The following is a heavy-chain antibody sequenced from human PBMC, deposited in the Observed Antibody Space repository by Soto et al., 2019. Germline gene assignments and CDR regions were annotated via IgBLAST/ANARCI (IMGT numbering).Heavy chain of an antibody. CDR3: AKEPGAYYYYYYMDV. Sequence: GGSLRLSCAASGFTFDDYAMHWVRQAPGKGLEWVSGISWNSGSIGYADSVKGRFTISRDNAKNSLYLQMNSLRAEDTALYYCAKEPGAYYYYYYMDVWGKGTTVTVSS. CDR1: GFTFDDYA. J-gene: IGHJ6*03. V-gene: IGHV3-9*01. D-gene: IGHD3-10*01. CDR2: ISWNSGSI.